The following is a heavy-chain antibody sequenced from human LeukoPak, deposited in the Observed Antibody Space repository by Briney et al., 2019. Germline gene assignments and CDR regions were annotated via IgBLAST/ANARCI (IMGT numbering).Heavy chain of an antibody. V-gene: IGHV3-30*04. CDR2: ISYDGSNK. CDR3: ASPYGSGSFGYYFDY. D-gene: IGHD3-10*01. J-gene: IGHJ4*02. Sequence: GGSLRLSCAASGFTFSSYAMHWVRQAPGKGLEWVAVISYDGSNKYYADSVKGRFTISRDNSKNTLYLQMNSLRAEDTAVYYCASPYGSGSFGYYFDYWGQGTLVTVSS. CDR1: GFTFSSYA.